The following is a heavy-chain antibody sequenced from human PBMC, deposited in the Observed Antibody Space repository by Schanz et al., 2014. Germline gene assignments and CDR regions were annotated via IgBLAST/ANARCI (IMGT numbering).Heavy chain of an antibody. Sequence: VHLVQSGAEVKKPGASVKVSCKASGYTFTSHGISWVRQAPGQGLEWMGRIIPILGIANYAQKFQGRVTMTRDTSTSTVYMELSSLRSEDTAVYYCASSGAGYSSSWDFDYWGQGTLVTVSA. CDR1: GYTFTSHG. J-gene: IGHJ4*02. D-gene: IGHD6-13*01. CDR2: IIPILGIA. V-gene: IGHV1-69*09. CDR3: ASSGAGYSSSWDFDY.